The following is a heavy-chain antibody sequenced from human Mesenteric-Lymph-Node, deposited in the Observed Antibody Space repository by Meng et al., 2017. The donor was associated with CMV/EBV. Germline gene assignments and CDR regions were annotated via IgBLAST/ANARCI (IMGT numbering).Heavy chain of an antibody. CDR2: ITTNTGNP. V-gene: IGHV7-4-1*02. J-gene: IGHJ5*02. CDR3: ARVSSSGAFDP. Sequence: SCKASGYTFTNYAMNWVRQAPGQGLEWMGWITTNTGNPTYAQGFTGRFVFSLDTSVSTAYLQISSLKAEDTAVYYCARVSSSGAFDPWGQGTLVTVSS. D-gene: IGHD7-27*01. CDR1: GYTFTNYA.